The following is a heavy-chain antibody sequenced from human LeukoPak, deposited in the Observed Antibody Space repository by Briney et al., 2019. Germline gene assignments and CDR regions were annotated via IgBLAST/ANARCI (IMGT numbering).Heavy chain of an antibody. CDR1: GDSVSSNSAA. CDR3: ARDPYSGAYGDTYYYFMDV. V-gene: IGHV6-1*01. D-gene: IGHD1-26*01. Sequence: SQTLSLTCAISGDSVSSNSAAWNWIRQSPSRGLEWLGRTYYRSKWYNDYAVSVKSRITINPDTSKNQFSLQLNSVTPEDTAVYYCARDPYSGAYGDTYYYFMDVWGKGTTVTISS. J-gene: IGHJ6*03. CDR2: TYYRSKWYN.